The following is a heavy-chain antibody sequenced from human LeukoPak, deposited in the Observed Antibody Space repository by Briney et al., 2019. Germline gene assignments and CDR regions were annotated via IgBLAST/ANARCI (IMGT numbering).Heavy chain of an antibody. CDR2: IKHGGIT. D-gene: IGHD3-10*01. Sequence: PSETLSLTCAVHGGSFSGFYWTWMRQPPGKELEWIGEIKHGGITKYHPSLNSRVTISVDTSKNQFSLKLSSVTAADTAVYYCARGYTMVRGVIIYPTGFDYWGQGTLVTVSS. CDR3: ARGYTMVRGVIIYPTGFDY. J-gene: IGHJ4*02. V-gene: IGHV4-34*01. CDR1: GGSFSGFY.